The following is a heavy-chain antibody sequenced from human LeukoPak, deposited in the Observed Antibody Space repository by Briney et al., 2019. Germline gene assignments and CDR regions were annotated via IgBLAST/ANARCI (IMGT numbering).Heavy chain of an antibody. CDR1: GFTFGDDA. V-gene: IGHV3-49*04. J-gene: IGHJ5*02. CDR3: TRGRSWFDP. CDR2: ISSKAYGGTT. Sequence: GGSLRLSCTASGFTFGDDAMSWVRQAPGKGLEWVGFISSKAYGGTTEYAASVKGRFTISRDDSKSIAYLQMNSLKTEDTAVYHCTRGRSWFDPWGQGTLVTVSS.